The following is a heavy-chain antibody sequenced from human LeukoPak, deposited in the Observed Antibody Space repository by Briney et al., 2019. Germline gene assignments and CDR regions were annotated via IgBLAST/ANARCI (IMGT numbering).Heavy chain of an antibody. Sequence: ASVKVSCKASGYTFTSYYMHWVRQAPGQGLEWMGIINPSGGSTSYAQKFQGRVTMTRDTSTSTVYMELSSLRSEDTAVYYCARDPAVSGDGAARLFDYWGQGTLVTVSS. V-gene: IGHV1-46*01. CDR2: INPSGGST. CDR1: GYTFTSYY. J-gene: IGHJ4*02. D-gene: IGHD6-6*01. CDR3: ARDPAVSGDGAARLFDY.